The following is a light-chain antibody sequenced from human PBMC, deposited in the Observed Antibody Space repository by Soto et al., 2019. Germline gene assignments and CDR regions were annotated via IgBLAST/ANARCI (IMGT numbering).Light chain of an antibody. Sequence: QSALTQPRSVSGSPGQSVTISCPGISSAVDSYNRVSWYQQPPGTAPKLMIYEVSNRPSGVPDRFSGSKSGNTASLTISGLQAEDEADYYCCSYAGSHTWVFGTGTKLTVL. V-gene: IGLV2-18*02. CDR2: EVS. J-gene: IGLJ1*01. CDR1: SSAVDSYNR. CDR3: CSYAGSHTWV.